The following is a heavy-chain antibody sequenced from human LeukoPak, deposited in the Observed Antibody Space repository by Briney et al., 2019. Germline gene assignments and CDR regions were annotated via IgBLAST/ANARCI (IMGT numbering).Heavy chain of an antibody. V-gene: IGHV1-2*02. CDR1: GYTFTGYY. CDR3: AREDSSGYDY. J-gene: IGHJ4*02. CDR2: INPNSVGT. Sequence: AAVKVSCKASGYTFTGYYMHWVRQAPGQGLEWMGWINPNSVGTNYAQNFQGRVTMTRDTSISTAYMEVSRLRSDDTAVYYCAREDSSGYDYWGQGTLVTVSS. D-gene: IGHD3-22*01.